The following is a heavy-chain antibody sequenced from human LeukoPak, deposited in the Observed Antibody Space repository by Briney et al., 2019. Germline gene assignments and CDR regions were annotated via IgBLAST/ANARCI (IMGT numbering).Heavy chain of an antibody. CDR3: ARDAVVVVPAKGNWFDP. Sequence: SETLSLTCAVYGGSFSGYYWSWIRQPPGKGLEWIGEINHSGSTNYNPSLKSRVTISVDTSKNQFSLKLSSVTAADTAVYYCARDAVVVVPAKGNWFDPWGQGTLVTVSS. CDR2: INHSGST. D-gene: IGHD2-2*01. J-gene: IGHJ5*02. CDR1: GGSFSGYY. V-gene: IGHV4-34*01.